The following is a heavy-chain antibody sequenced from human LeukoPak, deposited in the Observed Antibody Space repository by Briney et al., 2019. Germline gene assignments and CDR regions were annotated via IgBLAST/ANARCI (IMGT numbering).Heavy chain of an antibody. V-gene: IGHV4-38-2*02. J-gene: IGHJ4*02. CDR2: IYHSGST. CDR3: ARDVDGYNYPFDY. Sequence: SETLSLTCAVSGYSISSGYYWGWIRQPPGKGLEWIGSIYHSGSTYYNPSLKSRVTISVDTSKNQFSLKLSSVTAADTAVYYCARDVDGYNYPFDYWGQGTLVTVSS. D-gene: IGHD5-24*01. CDR1: GYSISSGYY.